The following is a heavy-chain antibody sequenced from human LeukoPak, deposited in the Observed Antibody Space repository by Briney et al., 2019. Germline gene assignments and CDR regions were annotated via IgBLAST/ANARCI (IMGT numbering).Heavy chain of an antibody. J-gene: IGHJ4*02. Sequence: PSETLSLTCAVYGGSFSGYYWSWIRQPPGKGLEWIGEINHSGSTNYNPSLKSRVTISVDTSKNRFSLKLSSVTAADTAVYYCARGLTKDYWGQGTLVTVSS. D-gene: IGHD2-15*01. V-gene: IGHV4-34*01. CDR2: INHSGST. CDR1: GGSFSGYY. CDR3: ARGLTKDY.